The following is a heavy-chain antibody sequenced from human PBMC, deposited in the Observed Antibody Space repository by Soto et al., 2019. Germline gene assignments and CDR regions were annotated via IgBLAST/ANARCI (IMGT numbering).Heavy chain of an antibody. CDR2: INHSGST. D-gene: IGHD3-10*01. CDR1: GGSFSGYY. CDR3: ARIITMVRGGRGSRFDP. Sequence: SETLSLTCAVYGGSFSGYYWSWIRQPPGKGLEWIGEINHSGSTNYNPSLKSRVTISVDTSKNQFSLKLSSVTAADTAVYYCARIITMVRGGRGSRFDPWGQGTLVTVSS. V-gene: IGHV4-34*01. J-gene: IGHJ5*02.